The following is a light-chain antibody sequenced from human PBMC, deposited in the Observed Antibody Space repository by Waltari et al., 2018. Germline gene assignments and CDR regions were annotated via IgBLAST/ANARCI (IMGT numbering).Light chain of an antibody. CDR3: QHYNNAPRIT. Sequence: DIQMTQSPSSLSASVGDRVTITCRASQDISNYLGWYQQKPGQPPNLLIFAASALQSGVPSRFSASGSGTDFTLTISTLQPEDVATYYCQHYNNAPRITFGQGTRLEIK. CDR1: QDISNY. V-gene: IGKV1-27*01. J-gene: IGKJ5*01. CDR2: AAS.